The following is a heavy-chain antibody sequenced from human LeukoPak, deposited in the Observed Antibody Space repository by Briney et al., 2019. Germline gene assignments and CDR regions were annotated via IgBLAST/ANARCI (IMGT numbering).Heavy chain of an antibody. D-gene: IGHD6-19*01. J-gene: IGHJ4*02. V-gene: IGHV3-23*01. Sequence: GGSLRLSCAASGFTFSSFAMTWVRQAPGKGLEWVSGFDGNGPNTYYADSVKGRFTISRDNTKNSLYLQMNSLRAEDAAVYYCARWQGSGWHDCWGQGTLVTVTS. CDR3: ARWQGSGWHDC. CDR1: GFTFSSFA. CDR2: FDGNGPNT.